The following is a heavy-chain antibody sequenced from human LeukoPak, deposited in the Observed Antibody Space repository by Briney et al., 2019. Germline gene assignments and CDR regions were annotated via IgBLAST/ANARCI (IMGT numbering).Heavy chain of an antibody. V-gene: IGHV4-59*12. CDR2: IYYSGRT. CDR1: GGSISSYY. CDR3: ARDSGFGGAGVAGTGVFDI. D-gene: IGHD6-19*01. J-gene: IGHJ3*02. Sequence: SETLSLTCTVSGGSISSYYWSWIRQPPGKGLEWIGYIYYSGRTYYNPSLKSRVTISVDTSKNQFSLKLTSVTAADTAVYYCARDSGFGGAGVAGTGVFDIWGQGTMVTVSS.